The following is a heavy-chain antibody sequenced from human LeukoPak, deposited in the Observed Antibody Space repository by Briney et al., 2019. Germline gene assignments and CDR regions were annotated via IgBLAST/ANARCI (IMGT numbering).Heavy chain of an antibody. J-gene: IGHJ4*02. CDR1: GLTVSGKH. V-gene: IGHV3-53*01. CDR3: ARDSSGATSTDFDY. CDR2: VYTGGST. Sequence: GGSLRLSCAASGLTVSGKHMSWVRQAPGKGLEWVSSVYTGGSTYYADSVKGRFTISRDNTRNTLHLQMNSLRADDTAVYYCARDSSGATSTDFDYWGQGTLVTVSS. D-gene: IGHD1-26*01.